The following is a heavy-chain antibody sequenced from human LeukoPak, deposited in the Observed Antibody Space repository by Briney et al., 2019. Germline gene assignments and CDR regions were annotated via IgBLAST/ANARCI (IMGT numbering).Heavy chain of an antibody. Sequence: GESLKISCKGSGYSFPSYWIGWVRQMPGKGLECMGVIYLGDSDTRYSPSFKGQVTISADKSISTAYLQWSSLKASDTAMYYCARLPYCGGDCYPNWFDPWGQGTLVTVSS. CDR1: GYSFPSYW. CDR2: IYLGDSDT. V-gene: IGHV5-51*01. CDR3: ARLPYCGGDCYPNWFDP. D-gene: IGHD2-21*02. J-gene: IGHJ5*02.